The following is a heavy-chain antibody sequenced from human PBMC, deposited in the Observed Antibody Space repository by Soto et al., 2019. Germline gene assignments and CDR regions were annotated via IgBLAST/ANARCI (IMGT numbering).Heavy chain of an antibody. D-gene: IGHD3-3*01. CDR1: GGTFSTYI. J-gene: IGHJ3*01. Sequence: QVQLVQSGAEVRKPGSSVKVSCKAPGGTFSTYIISWVRQAPGQGLEWMGRIIPIPDITNYAQKLQGRVTVTADRSTRTAYIELTSLKSEVTAVYYCARDRITTRGDAFDLWGQGTMVTVSS. CDR3: ARDRITTRGDAFDL. CDR2: IIPIPDIT. V-gene: IGHV1-69*08.